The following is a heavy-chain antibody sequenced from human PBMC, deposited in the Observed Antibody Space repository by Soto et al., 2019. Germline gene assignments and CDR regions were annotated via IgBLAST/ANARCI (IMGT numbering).Heavy chain of an antibody. Sequence: ASVKVSCKASGYTFTSYAINWVRQATGQGLEWMGWMNPNNDNTGYAQKFHGRVTMTRDTSISTAYIELSSLRFEDTAVYYCARDYGGNSGWFDPWGQGTLVTVSS. J-gene: IGHJ5*02. D-gene: IGHD4-17*01. CDR1: GYTFTSYA. CDR2: MNPNNDNT. V-gene: IGHV1-8*01. CDR3: ARDYGGNSGWFDP.